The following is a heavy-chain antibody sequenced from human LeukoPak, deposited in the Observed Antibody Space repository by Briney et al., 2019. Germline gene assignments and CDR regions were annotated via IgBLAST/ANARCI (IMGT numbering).Heavy chain of an antibody. CDR1: GGSFSGYY. CDR2: IYYSGST. Sequence: SETLSLTCAVYGGSFSGYYWSWIRQPPGKGLEWIGSIYYSGSTYYNPSLKSRVTISVDTSKNQFSLKLSSVTAADTAVYYCAKDDPNDYMPWIYWGQGTLVTVSS. V-gene: IGHV4-34*01. CDR3: AKDDPNDYMPWIY. J-gene: IGHJ4*02. D-gene: IGHD4-11*01.